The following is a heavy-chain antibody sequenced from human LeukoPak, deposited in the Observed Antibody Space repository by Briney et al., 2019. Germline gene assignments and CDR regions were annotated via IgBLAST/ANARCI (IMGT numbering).Heavy chain of an antibody. V-gene: IGHV4-4*07. D-gene: IGHD5-12*01. CDR3: ARDIAVEWLRPNDAFDI. CDR1: GGSISSYY. CDR2: IYTSGST. J-gene: IGHJ3*02. Sequence: ASETLSLTCTVSGGSISSYYWSWIRQPAGKGLEWIGRIYTSGSTNYNPSLKSRVTMSVDTSKNQFSLKLSSVTAADTAVYYCARDIAVEWLRPNDAFDIWGQGTMVTVSS.